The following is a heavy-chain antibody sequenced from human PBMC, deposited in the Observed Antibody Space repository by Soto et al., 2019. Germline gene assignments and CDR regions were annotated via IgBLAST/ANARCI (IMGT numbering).Heavy chain of an antibody. J-gene: IGHJ5*02. CDR1: GGSISSGGYY. Sequence: QVQLQVSGPGLEKPSQTLSLTCTVSGGSISSGGYYWSWIRQHPGKGLEWIGYIYYSGSTYYNPSLMSRVTISVDTSKNQCSLKLSSVTAADTAVYYCARVGGINWFDPWGQGTLVTVSS. D-gene: IGHD3-16*01. CDR3: ARVGGINWFDP. V-gene: IGHV4-31*03. CDR2: IYYSGST.